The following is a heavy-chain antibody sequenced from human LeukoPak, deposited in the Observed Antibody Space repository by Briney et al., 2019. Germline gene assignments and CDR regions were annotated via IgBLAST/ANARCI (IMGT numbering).Heavy chain of an antibody. CDR2: ISSSGSPI. CDR3: ARQYSDGSGSYYYYYGMDV. V-gene: IGHV3-48*03. D-gene: IGHD3-10*01. Sequence: GESLRLSCAASGFTFSSCEMNWVRQPPGKGLEWVSYISSSGSPIYYADSVKGRFTISRDNAKNSLYLQMNSLRAEDTAVYYCARQYSDGSGSYYYYYGMDVWGKGTTVIVSS. J-gene: IGHJ6*04. CDR1: GFTFSSCE.